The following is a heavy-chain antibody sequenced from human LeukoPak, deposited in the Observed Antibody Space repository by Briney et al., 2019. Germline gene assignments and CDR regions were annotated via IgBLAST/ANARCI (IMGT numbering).Heavy chain of an antibody. CDR1: GGSISSYY. CDR2: INHSGST. D-gene: IGHD3-22*01. J-gene: IGHJ6*02. CDR3: ARSVYDSSGYYYGMDV. V-gene: IGHV4-34*01. Sequence: SETLSLTCTVSGGSISSYYWSWIRQPPGKGLEWIGEINHSGSTNYNPSLKSRVTISVDTSKNQFSLKLSSVTAADTAVYYCARSVYDSSGYYYGMDVWGQGTTVTVSS.